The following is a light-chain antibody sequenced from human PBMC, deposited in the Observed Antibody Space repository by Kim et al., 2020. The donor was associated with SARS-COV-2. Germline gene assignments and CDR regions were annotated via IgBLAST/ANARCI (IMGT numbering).Light chain of an antibody. J-gene: IGLJ2*01. CDR2: SNN. Sequence: QSVLTQPPSASGTPGQRVTISCSGSSSNIGSNYVYWYHHLPGTAPKLLIYSNNQRPSGVPDRFSGSKSGTPASLAISGLRSEDEADYYCAAWDDSLSGVLFGGGTQLTVL. V-gene: IGLV1-47*02. CDR1: SSNIGSNY. CDR3: AAWDDSLSGVL.